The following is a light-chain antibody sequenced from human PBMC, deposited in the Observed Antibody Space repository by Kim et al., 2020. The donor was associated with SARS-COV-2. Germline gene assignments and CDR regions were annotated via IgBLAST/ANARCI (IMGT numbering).Light chain of an antibody. CDR2: GNN. CDR1: HLRSYY. V-gene: IGLV3-19*01. Sequence: LGQKFRCTCQEDHLRSYYASWYQQKPGQSPVLVFYGNNNRPSGFPDRFSGSSSGNSASLTNTVAQAEDEADYCCNSRDSSGNHRVVFGGGTQLTVL. CDR3: NSRDSSGNHRVV. J-gene: IGLJ2*01.